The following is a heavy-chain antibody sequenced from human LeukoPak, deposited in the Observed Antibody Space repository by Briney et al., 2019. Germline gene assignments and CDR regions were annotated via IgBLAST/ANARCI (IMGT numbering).Heavy chain of an antibody. V-gene: IGHV3-30*02. Sequence: GGSLRLSCAASGFTFSSYGMPWVRQAPGKGLEWVAFIRYDGSKKNYADSVKGRFTVSRDSSNNTLSLQMNSLRTEDTAVYYCAKDRGYSYNYDDSLDVWGQGTEVTVSS. CDR3: AKDRGYSYNYDDSLDV. CDR1: GFTFSSYG. D-gene: IGHD5-18*01. CDR2: IRYDGSKK. J-gene: IGHJ3*01.